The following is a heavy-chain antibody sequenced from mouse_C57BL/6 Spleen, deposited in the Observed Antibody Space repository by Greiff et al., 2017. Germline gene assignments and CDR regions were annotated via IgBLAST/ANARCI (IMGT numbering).Heavy chain of an antibody. J-gene: IGHJ1*03. V-gene: IGHV1-61*01. CDR1: GYTFTSYW. CDR2: IYPSDSET. CDR3: ARGYYGYSDV. Sequence: QVQLQQPGAELVRPGSSVKLSCKASGYTFTSYWMDWVKQRPGQGLEWIGNIYPSDSETHYNQKFKDKATLTVDKSSSTAYMQLSSLTSEDSAVXYCARGYYGYSDVWGTGTTVTVSS.